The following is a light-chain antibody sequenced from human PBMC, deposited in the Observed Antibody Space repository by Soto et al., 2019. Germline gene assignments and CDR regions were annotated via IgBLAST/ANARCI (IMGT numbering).Light chain of an antibody. Sequence: EIVLTQSPATLSLSPGGRATLSCRASQDVGGYLSWFQQKPGQAPRLLIYDASIRAPGIPARFSGSESGTVFTLTISSLEPEDFAVYYCQQYKDWPPLTFGGGTKVEIK. CDR1: QDVGGY. CDR3: QQYKDWPPLT. CDR2: DAS. J-gene: IGKJ4*01. V-gene: IGKV3-11*01.